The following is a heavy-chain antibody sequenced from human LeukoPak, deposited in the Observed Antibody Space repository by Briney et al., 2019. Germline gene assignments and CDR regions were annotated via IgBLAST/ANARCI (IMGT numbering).Heavy chain of an antibody. V-gene: IGHV3-66*01. D-gene: IGHD2/OR15-2a*01. J-gene: IGHJ4*02. Sequence: GGSLRLSRAVPGFSVSSTYMSWVRQAPGKGLEWVSVIYSGGSTYYADSVKGRFTISRDNSKNTLYLQMNSLRAEDTAVYYCARESNYDYWGQGTLVTVSS. CDR2: IYSGGST. CDR3: ARESNYDY. CDR1: GFSVSSTY.